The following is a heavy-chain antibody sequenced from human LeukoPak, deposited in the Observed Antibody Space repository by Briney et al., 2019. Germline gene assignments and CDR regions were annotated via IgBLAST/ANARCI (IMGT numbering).Heavy chain of an antibody. CDR3: ARSAPRLYAFDI. J-gene: IGHJ3*02. CDR1: GGSISSSSYY. V-gene: IGHV4-39*07. Sequence: SETLSLTCTVSGGSISSSSYYWGWIRQPPGKGLEWIGGIYYSGSTYYNPSLKSRVTISVDTSKNQFSLKLSSVTAADTAVYYCARSAPRLYAFDIWGQGTMVTVSS. CDR2: IYYSGST.